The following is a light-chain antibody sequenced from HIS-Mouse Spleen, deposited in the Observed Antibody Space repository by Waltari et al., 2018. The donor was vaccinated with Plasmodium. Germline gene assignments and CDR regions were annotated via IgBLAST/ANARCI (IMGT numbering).Light chain of an antibody. CDR3: SSYAGSNNLV. J-gene: IGLJ2*01. CDR2: EVS. V-gene: IGLV2-8*01. CDR1: SSDVGGYNY. Sequence: QSALTQPPSASGSPGQSVTISCTGTSSDVGGYNYVSWYQQHPGKAPKLMIYEVSKRPAGVPDRLSGSKSGNTASLTASGLQAEDEADYYCSSYAGSNNLVFGGGTKLTVL.